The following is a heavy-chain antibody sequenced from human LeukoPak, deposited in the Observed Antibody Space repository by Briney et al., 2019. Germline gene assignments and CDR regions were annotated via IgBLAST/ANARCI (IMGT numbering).Heavy chain of an antibody. CDR1: GFTFSTYG. CDR2: IWYDGSNK. D-gene: IGHD5-18*01. V-gene: IGHV3-33*01. Sequence: GGSLRLSCAASGFTFSTYGMHWVRQAPGKGLEWVAVIWYDGSNKYYADSVKGRFTISGDNSKNTLYLQMDSLRAEDTAVYYCARDGGGYGDHWGQGTLVTVSS. J-gene: IGHJ4*02. CDR3: ARDGGGYGDH.